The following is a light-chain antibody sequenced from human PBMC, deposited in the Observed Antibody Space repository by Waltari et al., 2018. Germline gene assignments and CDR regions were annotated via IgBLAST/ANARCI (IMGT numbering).Light chain of an antibody. CDR1: QSVSTF. Sequence: EIVLTQSPATLSLAPGERATLSCRASQSVSTFLAWYQQKPGQAPRLLIYHASTRATGVPARFSGSVSGTDFTLTISSLEPEDFAVYYCQQRANWPPLTFGGGTKVEI. J-gene: IGKJ4*01. CDR3: QQRANWPPLT. V-gene: IGKV3-11*01. CDR2: HAS.